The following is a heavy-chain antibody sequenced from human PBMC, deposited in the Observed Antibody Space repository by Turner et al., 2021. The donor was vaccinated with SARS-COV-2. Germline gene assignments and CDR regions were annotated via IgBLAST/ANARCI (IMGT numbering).Heavy chain of an antibody. D-gene: IGHD6-19*01. V-gene: IGHV1-24*01. J-gene: IGHJ6*02. CDR2: FDPEDGET. CDR3: ATGVAVAGTPSEYYYYYGMDV. Sequence: QVQLVRSGAGVTKPGASVTVSCTVSAYSLTDLSMHWARQAPGKGLGWMGGFDPEDGETSYAQKVQGRVTMTEDTSTDTAYMELSSLRSEDTAVYYCATGVAVAGTPSEYYYYYGMDVWGQGTTVTVSS. CDR1: AYSLTDLS.